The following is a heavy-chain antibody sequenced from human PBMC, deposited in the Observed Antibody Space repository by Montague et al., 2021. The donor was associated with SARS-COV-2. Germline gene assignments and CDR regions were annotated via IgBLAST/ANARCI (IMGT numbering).Heavy chain of an antibody. CDR1: GGSVSSGSYY. CDR2: IYYRGST. V-gene: IGHV4-61*01. D-gene: IGHD3-3*01. J-gene: IGHJ6*02. Sequence: SETLSLTCIVSGGSVSSGSYYWSWIRQPPGKGLEWIGYIYYRGSTDYNPSLKSRVTISVDTSKNQFSLELSSVTAADTAVYYCARDPWRITIFGVVTRYGMDVWSQGTTVTVSS. CDR3: ARDPWRITIFGVVTRYGMDV.